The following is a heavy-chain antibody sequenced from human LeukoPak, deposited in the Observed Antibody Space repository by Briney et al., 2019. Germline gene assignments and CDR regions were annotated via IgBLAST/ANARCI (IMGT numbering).Heavy chain of an antibody. Sequence: SETLSLTCAVSGGSISSDIWWSWVRQPPGKGLEWIGEINHSGSTNYNPSLKSRVTISVDTSKNQFSLKLSSVTAADTAVYYCARLAIHPPLAYYYDSSGYSFRSFDYWGQGTLVTVSS. J-gene: IGHJ4*02. CDR3: ARLAIHPPLAYYYDSSGYSFRSFDY. D-gene: IGHD3-22*01. V-gene: IGHV4-4*02. CDR2: INHSGST. CDR1: GGSISSDIW.